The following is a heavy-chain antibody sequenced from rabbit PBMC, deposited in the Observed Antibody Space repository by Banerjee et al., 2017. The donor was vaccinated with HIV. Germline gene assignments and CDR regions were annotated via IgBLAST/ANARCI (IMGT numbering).Heavy chain of an antibody. CDR2: IYTGSSGST. V-gene: IGHV1S45*01. CDR1: GVDYSKYG. CDR3: TRNGMDL. J-gene: IGHJ6*01. Sequence: QEQLVESGGGLVTLGGSLKLSCKASGVDYSKYGISWVRQAPGKGLEWIGSIYTGSSGSTYYANWAKGRFTISKTSSTTVTLQMTSLTAADTATYFCTRNGMDLWGPGTLVTVS.